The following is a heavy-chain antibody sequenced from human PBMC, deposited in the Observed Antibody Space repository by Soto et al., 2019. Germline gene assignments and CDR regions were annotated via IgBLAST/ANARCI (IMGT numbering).Heavy chain of an antibody. CDR1: GDSITNSNW. V-gene: IGHV4-4*02. CDR2: IYHSGAT. D-gene: IGHD1-1*01. J-gene: IGHJ4*02. Sequence: SETLSLTCAVSGDSITNSNWWSWVRQAPGKGLEWIGEIYHSGATTYNPSLKSRATISVDPSNNHFSLKLTSVTAADTAVYFCARDLGTGTDYWGQGTLVTVSS. CDR3: ARDLGTGTDY.